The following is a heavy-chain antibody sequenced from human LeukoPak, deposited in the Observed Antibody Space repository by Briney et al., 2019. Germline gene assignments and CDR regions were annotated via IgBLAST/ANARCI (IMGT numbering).Heavy chain of an antibody. Sequence: SETLSLTCAVSGYSISSGYYWGWIRQPPGKGLEWIGSIYHSGSTYYNPSLKSRVTISVDTSKYQFSLKLSSVTAADTAVYYCARQDLYYYYYMDVWGKGTTVTVSS. J-gene: IGHJ6*03. CDR1: GYSISSGYY. CDR2: IYHSGST. V-gene: IGHV4-38-2*01. D-gene: IGHD2-15*01. CDR3: ARQDLYYYYYMDV.